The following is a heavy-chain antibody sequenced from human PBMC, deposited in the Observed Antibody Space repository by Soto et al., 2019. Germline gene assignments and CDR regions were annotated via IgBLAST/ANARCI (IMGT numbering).Heavy chain of an antibody. Sequence: GGSLRLFCAASGFTFSKYGMHWVRQAPGKGLEWVALIWNDGIRKVYVDSVKGRFTISRDNSKNTLDLQMNNLRDEDTAVYYCARDDDNDANALDYWGPGTLVTVSS. CDR3: ARDDDNDANALDY. J-gene: IGHJ4*02. CDR1: GFTFSKYG. CDR2: IWNDGIRK. V-gene: IGHV3-33*01.